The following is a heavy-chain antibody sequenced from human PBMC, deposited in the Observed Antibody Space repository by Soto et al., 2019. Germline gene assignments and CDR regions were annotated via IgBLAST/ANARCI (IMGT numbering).Heavy chain of an antibody. CDR2: IYYSGST. V-gene: IGHV4-30-4*01. D-gene: IGHD3-22*01. J-gene: IGHJ4*02. Sequence: SETLSLTCTVSGGSISSGDYYWSWIRQPPGKGLEWIVYIYYSGSTYYNPSLKSRVTISVDTSKNHFSLKLSSVTAAETAGYYWARAPLFGGYDSSGYSLGFDYGGKGTLVTVPS. CDR3: ARAPLFGGYDSSGYSLGFDY. CDR1: GGSISSGDYY.